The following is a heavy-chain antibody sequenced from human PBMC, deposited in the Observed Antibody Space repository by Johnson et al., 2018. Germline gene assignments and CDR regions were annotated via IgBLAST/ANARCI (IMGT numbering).Heavy chain of an antibody. D-gene: IGHD3-16*01. J-gene: IGHJ3*01. CDR2: IKGDGTAT. V-gene: IGHV3-74*01. CDR1: GFAFNTFW. CDR3: AKEFQESATAWYDSADV. Sequence: VQLQESGGGLVQPGGSLRLSCAASGFAFNTFWMHWVRQVPGKGLVWVSRIKGDGTATDYADSVRGRFTISRDNAKNTLYLQLNSLKPEDTAVYYCAKEFQESATAWYDSADVWGQGTMVTVSS.